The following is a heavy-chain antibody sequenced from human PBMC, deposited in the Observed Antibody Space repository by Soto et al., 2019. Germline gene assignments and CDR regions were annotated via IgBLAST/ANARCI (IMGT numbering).Heavy chain of an antibody. CDR1: GYSFTDYA. J-gene: IGHJ4*02. Sequence: ASVKVSRKTSGYSFTDYAIHWVRQAPGQGLEGMGWIAAGNGNTRYSQKFQGRVTITMDTSATAAYMELSSLRSEDTAVYYCAKGSRMSTPDYCGQGTLVTVSS. V-gene: IGHV1-3*01. CDR3: AKGSRMSTPDY. CDR2: IAAGNGNT. D-gene: IGHD3-10*01.